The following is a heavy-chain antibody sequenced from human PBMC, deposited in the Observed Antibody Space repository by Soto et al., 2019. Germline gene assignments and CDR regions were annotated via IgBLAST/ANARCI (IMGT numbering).Heavy chain of an antibody. D-gene: IGHD3-10*01. CDR2: INSDAYGGAI. J-gene: IGHJ4*02. V-gene: IGHV3-15*01. CDR1: GFTFSNAW. CDR3: TTTIGRLEPPTNDY. Sequence: EVQLVESGGGLVKPGGSLRLSCAGSGFTFSNAWMSWVRRAPGKGLEWVGRINSDAYGGAIDYAAPVKGRFTISRDDSKNMLFLQMNNLRAEDTAVYSLTTTIGRLEPPTNDYWGQGAPVIVSS.